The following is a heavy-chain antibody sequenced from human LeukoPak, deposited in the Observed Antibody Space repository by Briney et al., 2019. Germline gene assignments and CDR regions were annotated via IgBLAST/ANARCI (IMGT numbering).Heavy chain of an antibody. CDR3: ARVDSSGYYYQTKYYFDY. V-gene: IGHV1-18*01. J-gene: IGHJ4*02. Sequence: ASVKVSCKASGYTFTSYGISWVRQAHGQGLEWMGWISAYNGNTNYAQKLQGRVTMTTDTSTSTAYMELRSLRSDDTAVYYCARVDSSGYYYQTKYYFDYWGQGTLVTVSS. CDR2: ISAYNGNT. D-gene: IGHD3-22*01. CDR1: GYTFTSYG.